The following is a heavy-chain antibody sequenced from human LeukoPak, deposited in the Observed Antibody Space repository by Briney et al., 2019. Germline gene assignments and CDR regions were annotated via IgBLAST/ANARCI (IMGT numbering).Heavy chain of an antibody. D-gene: IGHD2-21*02. J-gene: IGHJ4*02. V-gene: IGHV3-53*05. CDR1: GFTVSSNY. CDR2: IYSGGST. CDR3: ARGGAYCGGDCPLDY. Sequence: PGGSLRLSCAASGFTVSSNYMSWVRQAPGKGLEWVSVIYSGGSTYYADSVKGRFTISRDNSKNTLYLQMNSLRSEDTAVYYCARGGAYCGGDCPLDYWGQGTLVTVSS.